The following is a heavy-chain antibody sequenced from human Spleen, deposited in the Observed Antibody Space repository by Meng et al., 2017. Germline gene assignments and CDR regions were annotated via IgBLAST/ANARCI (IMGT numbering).Heavy chain of an antibody. Sequence: SETMSLTCTVSGVSVSTYYWSWIRQPPGKGLEWIGCFSYTGSTDYNTSLKSRVTISVDTSKNHFYLNLTSVTAADTAVYYCARGALGADRLPLLYWGQGNLVTVSS. J-gene: IGHJ4*02. CDR3: ARGALGADRLPLLY. CDR1: GVSVSTYY. D-gene: IGHD2-15*01. V-gene: IGHV4-59*02. CDR2: FSYTGST.